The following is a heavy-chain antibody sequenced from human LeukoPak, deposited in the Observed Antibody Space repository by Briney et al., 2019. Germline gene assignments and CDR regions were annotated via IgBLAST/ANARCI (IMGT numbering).Heavy chain of an antibody. CDR3: AKDPRFYGREWTGYFDY. Sequence: PGGSLRLSCAASGFTFSNSGMHWVRQAAGKGLEGVALIRFDGSNDFYADSVKGRFTISRDNSKNTLYLQMNTLRTEDTAVYYCAKDPRFYGREWTGYFDYWGQGTLVTVSS. CDR2: IRFDGSND. J-gene: IGHJ4*02. D-gene: IGHD3/OR15-3a*01. CDR1: GFTFSNSG. V-gene: IGHV3-30*02.